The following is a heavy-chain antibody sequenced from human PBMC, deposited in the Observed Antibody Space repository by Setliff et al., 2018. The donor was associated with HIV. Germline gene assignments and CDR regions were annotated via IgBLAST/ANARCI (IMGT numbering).Heavy chain of an antibody. Sequence: ASVKVSCKASGYTFTTYGISWVRQASGHGLEWMGWISPNFGHTNYAQNFLGRVTMTIDTSTSRAYMELRSLRSDDTAVYFCARLGSGWSDSYYYAMDIWGQGTTVTVSS. D-gene: IGHD6-19*01. J-gene: IGHJ6*02. CDR2: ISPNFGHT. V-gene: IGHV1-18*01. CDR1: GYTFTTYG. CDR3: ARLGSGWSDSYYYAMDI.